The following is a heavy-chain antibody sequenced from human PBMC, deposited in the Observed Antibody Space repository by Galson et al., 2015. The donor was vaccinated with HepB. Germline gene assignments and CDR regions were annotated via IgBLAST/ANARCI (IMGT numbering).Heavy chain of an antibody. CDR2: IDSGGDT. D-gene: IGHD1-26*01. V-gene: IGHV3-53*04. Sequence: SLRLSCAASGFTVSSNYMSWVRQAPGKGLEWVPVIDSGGDTYYADSVKGRITISRHNSKNTLYLQMNSLRVEDTAIYYCARVIDTWLDPWGQGTLVTVSS. CDR3: ARVIDTWLDP. J-gene: IGHJ5*02. CDR1: GFTVSSNY.